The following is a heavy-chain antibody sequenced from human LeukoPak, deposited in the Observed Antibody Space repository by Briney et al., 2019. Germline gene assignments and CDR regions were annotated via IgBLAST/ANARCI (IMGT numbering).Heavy chain of an antibody. CDR3: ASQTPRRLPIAVADYFDY. D-gene: IGHD6-19*01. J-gene: IGHJ4*02. V-gene: IGHV3-21*01. Sequence: GGSLRLSCGVSGFTFSSYSMNWVSQAPGKGLEWVSFISSSSSYIYYADSVKGRFTISRDNAKNSLYLQMNSLRAEDTAVYYCASQTPRRLPIAVADYFDYWGQGTLVTVSS. CDR2: ISSSSSYI. CDR1: GFTFSSYS.